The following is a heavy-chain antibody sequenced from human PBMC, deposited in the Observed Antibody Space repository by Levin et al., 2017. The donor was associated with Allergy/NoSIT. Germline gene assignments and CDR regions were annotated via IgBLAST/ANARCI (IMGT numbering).Heavy chain of an antibody. CDR2: ISYDGSNK. D-gene: IGHD3-10*01. CDR3: ARSYYYGSGASYGMDV. Sequence: GESLKISCAASGFTFSSYAMHWVRQAPGKGLEWVAVISYDGSNKYYADSVKGRFTISRDNSKNTLYLQMNSLRAEDTAVYYCARSYYYGSGASYGMDVWGQGTTVTVSS. V-gene: IGHV3-30*04. J-gene: IGHJ6*02. CDR1: GFTFSSYA.